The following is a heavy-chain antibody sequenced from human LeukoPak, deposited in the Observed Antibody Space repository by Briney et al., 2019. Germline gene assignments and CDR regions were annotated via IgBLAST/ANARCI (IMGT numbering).Heavy chain of an antibody. D-gene: IGHD2-2*01. V-gene: IGHV4-30-2*01. CDR3: ARDRGIVVVPAAPGRYDYYYYGMDV. CDR2: IYRTGST. J-gene: IGHJ6*02. CDR1: GGSISSGGYS. Sequence: SETLSLTCAASGGSISSGGYSWSWIRQPPGKGLEWIGYIYRTGSTYYNPSLKSRVTISVDRSKNQFSLKLSSVTAADTAAYYCARDRGIVVVPAAPGRYDYYYYGMDVWGQGTTVTVSS.